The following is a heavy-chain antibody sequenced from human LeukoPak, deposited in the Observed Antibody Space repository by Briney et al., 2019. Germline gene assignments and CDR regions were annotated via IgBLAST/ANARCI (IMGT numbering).Heavy chain of an antibody. Sequence: GGSLRLSCAASGFTFSNYAMSWVRQAPGKGLEWVSAISGSGGSTYYADSVKGRFTISRDNSKDSVYLQMNSLRAEDTAVYYCAKNAYDSSGYHPDYWGQGTLVTVSS. CDR2: ISGSGGST. CDR1: GFTFSNYA. CDR3: AKNAYDSSGYHPDY. V-gene: IGHV3-23*01. J-gene: IGHJ4*02. D-gene: IGHD3-22*01.